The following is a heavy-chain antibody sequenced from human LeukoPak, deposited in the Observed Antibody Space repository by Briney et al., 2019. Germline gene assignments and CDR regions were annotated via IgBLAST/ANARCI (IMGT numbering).Heavy chain of an antibody. J-gene: IGHJ4*02. CDR2: INPNSGGT. D-gene: IGHD3-10*01. Sequence: ASVKVSCKASRYTFTGYYMHWVRQAPGQGLEWMGWINPNSGGTNYAQKLQGRVTMTTDTSTSTAYMELRSLRSDDTAVYYCARDKGEGSGAILLWFLGSFDYWGQGTLVTVSS. CDR3: ARDKGEGSGAILLWFLGSFDY. V-gene: IGHV1-2*02. CDR1: RYTFTGYY.